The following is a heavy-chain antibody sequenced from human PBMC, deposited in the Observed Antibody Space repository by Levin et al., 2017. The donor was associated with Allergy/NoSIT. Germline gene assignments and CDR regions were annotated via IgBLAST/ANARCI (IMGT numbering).Heavy chain of an antibody. Sequence: SLKISCVASGITFDDYAMHWVRQAPGKGLEWVSGINWNGGSLGYADSVKGRFTISRDNAKNSLYLQMNSLRAEDTAFYYCAKDHYGSGSYVGYGFDVWGQGTMVTVSS. CDR2: INWNGGSL. V-gene: IGHV3-9*01. CDR1: GITFDDYA. J-gene: IGHJ3*01. CDR3: AKDHYGSGSYVGYGFDV. D-gene: IGHD3-10*01.